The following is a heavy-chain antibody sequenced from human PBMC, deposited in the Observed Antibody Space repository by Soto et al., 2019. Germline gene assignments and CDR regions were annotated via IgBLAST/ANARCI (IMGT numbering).Heavy chain of an antibody. D-gene: IGHD2-2*01. J-gene: IGHJ4*02. CDR1: GGSISTYY. CDR2: IYASGST. Sequence: SETLSLTCTVSGGSISTYYWSWIRQPAGKGLEWIGRIYASGSTNYNPSLKSRVTMSVATSKNQFSLKLSSVTAADTAVYYCARGGMVIIPTATAFDYWGQGTLVTVSS. CDR3: ARGGMVIIPTATAFDY. V-gene: IGHV4-4*07.